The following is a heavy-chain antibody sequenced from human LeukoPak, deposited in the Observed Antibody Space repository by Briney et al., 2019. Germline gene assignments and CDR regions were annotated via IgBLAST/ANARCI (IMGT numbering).Heavy chain of an antibody. CDR2: IYYSGST. V-gene: IGHV4-39*01. CDR3: AGLIRPGWFDP. D-gene: IGHD1-14*01. Sequence: KPSETLSLTCTVSGASISSSTDYWGWIRQPPGKGLEWIANIYYSGSTYYNPSLKSRVTISVDTSKTQFSLKLSSVTAADTAVYYCAGLIRPGWFDPWGQGTLVTVSS. CDR1: GASISSSTDY. J-gene: IGHJ5*02.